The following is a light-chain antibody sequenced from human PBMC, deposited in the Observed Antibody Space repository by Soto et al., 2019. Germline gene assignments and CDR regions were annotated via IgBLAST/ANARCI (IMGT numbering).Light chain of an antibody. Sequence: QSVLTQPPSASGTPGQRVAISCSGSSSNIGSHTVNWYQQLPGTAPKLLIYGNDQRPSGVPDRFSGSKSGTSASLAISGLQSEDEVDYYRAAWDDSLNGPVFGGGTKLTVL. CDR3: AAWDDSLNGPV. CDR2: GND. J-gene: IGLJ3*02. CDR1: SSNIGSHT. V-gene: IGLV1-44*01.